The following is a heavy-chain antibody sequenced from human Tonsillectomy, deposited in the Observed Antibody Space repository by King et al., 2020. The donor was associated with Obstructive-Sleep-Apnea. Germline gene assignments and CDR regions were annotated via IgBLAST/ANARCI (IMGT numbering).Heavy chain of an antibody. D-gene: IGHD6-19*01. CDR3: ARHLGYGTGCPYDY. CDR1: GGSISSYY. V-gene: IGHV4-59*08. Sequence: QLQESGPGLVKPSETLSLTCTVSGGSISSYYWSWIRQPPGKGLEWVGYIYYSGSTNYNPSLKSRVTMSVDTSTNQFSLKLSSVTAADTAGYYCARHLGYGTGCPYDYWGQGTLVIVSS. J-gene: IGHJ4*02. CDR2: IYYSGST.